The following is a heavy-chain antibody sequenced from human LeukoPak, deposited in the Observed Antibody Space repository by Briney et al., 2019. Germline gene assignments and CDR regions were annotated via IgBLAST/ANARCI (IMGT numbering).Heavy chain of an antibody. CDR2: ISSTGSTT. V-gene: IGHV3-11*01. D-gene: IGHD3-10*01. J-gene: IGHJ4*02. CDR1: GFSFSDYY. Sequence: GGSLRLSCAASGFSFSDYYMSWIRQAPGKGLEWVSWVSFISSTGSTTYYADSVKGRFTISRDNAKNSLYLQMNSLSAEDAAVYYCARDLIGGSTGPGYWGQGTLVTVSS. CDR3: ARDLIGGSTGPGY.